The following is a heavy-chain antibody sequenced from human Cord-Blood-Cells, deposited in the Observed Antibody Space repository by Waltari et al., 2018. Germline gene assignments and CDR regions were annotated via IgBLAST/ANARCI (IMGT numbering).Heavy chain of an antibody. V-gene: IGHV3-30-3*01. CDR3: ARDYFIAAAGPLG. J-gene: IGHJ4*02. CDR1: GFTLSGYA. Sequence: QVQLMESGGGVVPPWMSLRLSCAALGFTLSGYAMHWVRQAPGKGLEWVAVISYDGSNKYYADSVKGRFTISRDNSKNTLYLQMNSLRAEDTAVYYCARDYFIAAAGPLGWGQGTLVTVSS. D-gene: IGHD6-13*01. CDR2: ISYDGSNK.